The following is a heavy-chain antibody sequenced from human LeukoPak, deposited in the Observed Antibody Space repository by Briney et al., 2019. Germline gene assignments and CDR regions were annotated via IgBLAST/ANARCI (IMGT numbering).Heavy chain of an antibody. J-gene: IGHJ6*02. CDR1: EFTFSSYS. D-gene: IGHD2-8*02. Sequence: GGSLRLSCAASEFTFSSYSMNWVRQAPGRGLEWVSSISSSSSYIYYADSVKGRFTISRDNAKNTLYLQMNSLRAEDTAVYYCARVLGRSWSYGMDVWGQGTTVTVSS. CDR2: ISSSSSYI. V-gene: IGHV3-21*01. CDR3: ARVLGRSWSYGMDV.